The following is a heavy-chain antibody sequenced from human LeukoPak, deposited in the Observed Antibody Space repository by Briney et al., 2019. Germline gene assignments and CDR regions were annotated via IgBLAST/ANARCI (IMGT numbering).Heavy chain of an antibody. CDR1: GFTFSSYA. CDR3: AKAYYYDSSGYSDDAFDI. Sequence: PGGSLRLSCAASGFTFSSYAMSWVRQAPGKGLEWVSAISGSGGSTYYVDSVKGRFTISRDNSKSTLYLQMNSLRAEDTAVYYCAKAYYYDSSGYSDDAFDIWGQGTMVTVSS. V-gene: IGHV3-23*01. CDR2: ISGSGGST. J-gene: IGHJ3*02. D-gene: IGHD3-22*01.